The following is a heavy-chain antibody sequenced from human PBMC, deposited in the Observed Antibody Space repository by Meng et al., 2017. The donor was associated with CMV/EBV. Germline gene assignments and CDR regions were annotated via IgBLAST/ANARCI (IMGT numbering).Heavy chain of an antibody. V-gene: IGHV1-2*02. Sequence: ASVKVFCKASGYTFIDHYIHWVRQAPGQGLEWTGWINPDSGGTNYARKFQGRVTMTRDTSISTAYMELSRLTPDDTAVYYCARYRVDIVATTPFDYWGQGTLVTVSS. D-gene: IGHD5-12*01. J-gene: IGHJ4*02. CDR3: ARYRVDIVATTPFDY. CDR1: GYTFIDHY. CDR2: INPDSGGT.